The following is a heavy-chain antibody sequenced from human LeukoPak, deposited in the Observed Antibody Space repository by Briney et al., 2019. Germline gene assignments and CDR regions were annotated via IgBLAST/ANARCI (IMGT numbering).Heavy chain of an antibody. CDR2: ISAYNGNT. CDR3: ARVGAGGYSYGPTLDY. D-gene: IGHD5-18*01. Sequence: ASVKVSCKASGYTFTSYGISWVRQAPGQGLEWMGWISAYNGNTNYAQKLQGRVTMTTDTSTSTAYMELRSLRSDDTAVYYCARVGAGGYSYGPTLDYWGQGTLVTVSS. CDR1: GYTFTSYG. J-gene: IGHJ4*02. V-gene: IGHV1-18*01.